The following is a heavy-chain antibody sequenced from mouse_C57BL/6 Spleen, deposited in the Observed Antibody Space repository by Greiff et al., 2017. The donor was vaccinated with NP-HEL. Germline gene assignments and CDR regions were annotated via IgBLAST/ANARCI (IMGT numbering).Heavy chain of an antibody. CDR3: ARVGYYYFDY. Sequence: EVKLVESGGGLVKPGGSLKLSCAASGFTFSSYTMSWVRQTPEKRLEWVATISGGGGNTYYPDSVKGRFTISRDNAKNTLYLQMSSLRSEDTALYYCARVGYYYFDYWGQGTTLTVSS. J-gene: IGHJ2*01. CDR2: ISGGGGNT. V-gene: IGHV5-9*01. CDR1: GFTFSSYT. D-gene: IGHD2-3*01.